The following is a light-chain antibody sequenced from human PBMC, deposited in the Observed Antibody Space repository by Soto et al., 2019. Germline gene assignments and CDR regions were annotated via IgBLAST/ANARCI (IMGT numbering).Light chain of an antibody. Sequence: EIVLTQSPCILSLSPGERASLSCWASQSISSSFLAWYQQKPGQAPRLLIYGASSRATGIPDRFSGTGSETDFTLTISRLEPEDFAVYYCQQYDNSPITFGQGTRLEIK. V-gene: IGKV3-20*01. CDR2: GAS. CDR3: QQYDNSPIT. J-gene: IGKJ5*01. CDR1: QSISSSF.